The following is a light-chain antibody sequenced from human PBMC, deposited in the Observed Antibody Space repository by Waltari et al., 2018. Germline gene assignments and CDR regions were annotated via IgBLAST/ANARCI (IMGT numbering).Light chain of an antibody. J-gene: IGLJ1*01. CDR2: EVR. CDR3: SSYTSSSTWV. CDR1: SRDVGGYTH. V-gene: IGLV2-14*01. Sequence: QPALTQPASVSGSPGQSLAVSCPGTSRDVGGYTHVSWYPQHPGKAPKLMIYEVRNRPSGVSNRFSGSTAGNTASLTISGLQAEDEADYYCSSYTSSSTWVFGTGTKVTVL.